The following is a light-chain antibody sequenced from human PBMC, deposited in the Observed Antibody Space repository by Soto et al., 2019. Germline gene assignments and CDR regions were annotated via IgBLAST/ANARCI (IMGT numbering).Light chain of an antibody. CDR3: QQSYSTPPVT. CDR1: QSISSY. V-gene: IGKV1-39*01. J-gene: IGKJ1*01. CDR2: AAS. Sequence: DIQMTQSPSSLSASVGDRVTITCRASQSISSYLNWYQQKPGKAPKLLIYAASSLQSGVPSRFSGSGSGTDFTLTITSLQPDDFATYYCQQSYSTPPVTFGQGTKVEIK.